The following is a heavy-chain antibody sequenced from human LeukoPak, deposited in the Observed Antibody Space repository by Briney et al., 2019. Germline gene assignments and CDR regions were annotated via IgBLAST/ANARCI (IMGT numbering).Heavy chain of an antibody. J-gene: IGHJ6*04. V-gene: IGHV4-34*01. CDR2: INHSGST. CDR3: AKDASWQQLVIPLGV. D-gene: IGHD6-13*01. CDR1: GGSFSGYY. Sequence: PSETLSLTCAVYGGSFSGYYWSWIRQPPGKGLEWIGEINHSGSTNYNPSLKSRVTISVDTSKNQFSLKLSSVTAADTAVYYCAKDASWQQLVIPLGVWGKGTTVTVSS.